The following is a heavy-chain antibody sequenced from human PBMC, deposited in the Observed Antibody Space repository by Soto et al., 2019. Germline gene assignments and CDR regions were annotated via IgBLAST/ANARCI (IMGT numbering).Heavy chain of an antibody. V-gene: IGHV3-72*01. CDR1: GFTFSDHY. CDR3: GRVRLGGLSGVRCYSRVIAC. CDR2: TTNKANSYTT. Sequence: EVQLVESGGGLVQPGGSLRLSCAASGFTFSDHYMDWVRQAPGKGLEGVGRTTNKANSYTTQYAASVKGRFTISRNDSKNSLYLQMNSLKTEDTAVYYCGRVRLGGLSGVRCYSRVIACWGQGTLVTVSS. J-gene: IGHJ4*02. D-gene: IGHD2-15*01.